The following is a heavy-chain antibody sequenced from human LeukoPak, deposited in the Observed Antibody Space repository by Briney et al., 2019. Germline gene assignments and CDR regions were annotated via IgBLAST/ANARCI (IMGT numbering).Heavy chain of an antibody. Sequence: GGSLRLSCAASGFTFSNNWMHWVRQAPGKGLVWGSRINSDGRTTTYADSVKGRFTISRDNAKNTLYLKMNSLRAEDAAVYYCAMIKEGWGQGTLVIVSS. CDR1: GFTFSNNW. CDR2: INSDGRTT. CDR3: AMIKEG. D-gene: IGHD3-22*01. V-gene: IGHV3-74*01. J-gene: IGHJ4*02.